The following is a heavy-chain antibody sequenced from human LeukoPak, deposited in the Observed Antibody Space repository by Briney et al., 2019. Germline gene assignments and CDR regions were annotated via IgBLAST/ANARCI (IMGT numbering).Heavy chain of an antibody. CDR2: FDPEDGET. CDR1: GYTLTELS. J-gene: IGHJ3*02. Sequence: ASVKVSCKVSGYTLTELSMHWVRQAPGKGLEWMGGFDPEDGETIYAQKFQGRVTMTEDTSTDTAYMELSSLRSEDTAVYYCATTILVVVGATRTDAFDIWGQGKMVTVSS. V-gene: IGHV1-24*01. CDR3: ATTILVVVGATRTDAFDI. D-gene: IGHD2-15*01.